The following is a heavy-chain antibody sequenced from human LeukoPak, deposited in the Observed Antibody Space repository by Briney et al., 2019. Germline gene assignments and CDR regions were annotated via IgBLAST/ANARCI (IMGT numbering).Heavy chain of an antibody. D-gene: IGHD3-10*01. J-gene: IGHJ3*01. CDR1: GFTFSTYG. Sequence: SGGSLRLSCVASGFTFSTYGMSWVRQAPEKGLEWVSSIINSGGTTYYADSVKGRFTISRDNSKNTLYLQMNSLRADDTAVYYCAKGTFGYVFDVWGQGTMVTVSS. CDR2: IINSGGTT. CDR3: AKGTFGYVFDV. V-gene: IGHV3-23*01.